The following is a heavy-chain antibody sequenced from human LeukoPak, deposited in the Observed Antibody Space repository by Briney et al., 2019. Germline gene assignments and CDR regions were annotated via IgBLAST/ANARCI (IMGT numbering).Heavy chain of an antibody. CDR1: GFTFGDYA. V-gene: IGHV3-49*03. CDR2: IRGKAYGGTT. J-gene: IGHJ4*02. CDR3: TARREGDFDY. Sequence: GGSLRLSCTASGFTFGDYAMSWFRQAPGKGLEWVGFIRGKAYGGTTEYAASVKGRFTISRDDSKSIAYLQMNSLKTEDTAVYYCTARREGDFDYWGQGTLVTVSS. D-gene: IGHD6-6*01.